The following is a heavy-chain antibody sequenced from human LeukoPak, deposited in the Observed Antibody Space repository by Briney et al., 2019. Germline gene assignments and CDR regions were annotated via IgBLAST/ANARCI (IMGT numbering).Heavy chain of an antibody. Sequence: SETLSLTCTVSGGSISSGSYYWSWIRQPAGKGLEWIGRIYTSGSTNYNPSLKSRVTISVDTSKNQFSLKLSSVTAADTAVYYCARARGPMFDYWGQGTLVTVSS. D-gene: IGHD3-10*01. CDR3: ARARGPMFDY. CDR1: GGSISSGSYY. V-gene: IGHV4-61*02. CDR2: IYTSGST. J-gene: IGHJ4*02.